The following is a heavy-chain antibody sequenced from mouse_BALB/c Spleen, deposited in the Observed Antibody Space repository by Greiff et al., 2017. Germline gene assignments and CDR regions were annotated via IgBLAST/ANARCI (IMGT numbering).Heavy chain of an antibody. J-gene: IGHJ3*01. Sequence: VQLQQSGPELVKTGASVKISCKASGYSFTGYYMHWVKQSHVKSLEWIGRINPYNGATSYNQNFKDKASLTVDKSSSTAYMELHSLTSEDSAVYYCAREGAWFAYWGQGTLVTVSA. V-gene: IGHV1-31*01. CDR1: GYSFTGYY. CDR3: AREGAWFAY. CDR2: INPYNGAT.